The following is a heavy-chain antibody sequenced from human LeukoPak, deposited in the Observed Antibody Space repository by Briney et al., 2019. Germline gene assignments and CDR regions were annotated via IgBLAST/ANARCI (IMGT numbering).Heavy chain of an antibody. J-gene: IGHJ4*02. D-gene: IGHD3-22*01. CDR2: IGSSSSTI. V-gene: IGHV3-48*02. CDR3: ARDRARVDSSSDY. Sequence: GGSLRFYCAGSGFTFCGYSMKWVRQAPGKGREWVSNIGSSSSTIYYADSVKGRFTISRDNAKNSLYLQMNSLRDEDTAVYYCARDRARVDSSSDYWGQGTLVTVSS. CDR1: GFTFCGYS.